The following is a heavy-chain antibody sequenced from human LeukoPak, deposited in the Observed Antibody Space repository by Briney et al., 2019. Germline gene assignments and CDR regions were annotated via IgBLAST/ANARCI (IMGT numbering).Heavy chain of an antibody. D-gene: IGHD3-22*01. CDR2: IYYSGST. CDR1: GGSISISSYY. V-gene: IGHV4-39*07. J-gene: IGHJ4*02. CDR3: ATTYYYDSSGHFVQY. Sequence: SETLSLTCTVSGGSISISSYYWGWIRQPPEKGLEWIGSIYYSGSTYYNPSLKSRVTISVDTSKNQFSLKLSSVTAADTAVYYCATTYYYDSSGHFVQYWGQGTLVTVSS.